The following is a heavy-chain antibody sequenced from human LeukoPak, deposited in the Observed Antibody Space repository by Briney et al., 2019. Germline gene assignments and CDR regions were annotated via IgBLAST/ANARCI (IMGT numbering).Heavy chain of an antibody. D-gene: IGHD6-6*01. Sequence: PSETLSLTCTVSGGSISSSNYFWGWIRQPPGRGLEWIGTIYYSGSTYFNPSLKSRVTMSVDTSKNQFSLKLSSVTAADTAVYYCARELRSSSSKRSPDQRPFDYWGQGTLVTVSS. CDR1: GGSISSSNYF. V-gene: IGHV4-39*07. CDR3: ARELRSSSSKRSPDQRPFDY. J-gene: IGHJ4*02. CDR2: IYYSGST.